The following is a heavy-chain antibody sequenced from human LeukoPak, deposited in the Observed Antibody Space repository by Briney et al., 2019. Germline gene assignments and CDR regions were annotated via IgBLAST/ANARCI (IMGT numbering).Heavy chain of an antibody. D-gene: IGHD2-2*01. CDR2: IYYSGST. CDR1: GGSISSSSYY. J-gene: IGHJ5*02. Sequence: SENLSLTCTVSGGSISSSSYYWGWIRQPPGKGLEWIGSIYYSGSTYYNPSLKSRVTISVDTSKNQFSLKLSSVTAADTAVYYCARNTIVVVPAANNWFDPWGQGTLVTVSS. CDR3: ARNTIVVVPAANNWFDP. V-gene: IGHV4-39*01.